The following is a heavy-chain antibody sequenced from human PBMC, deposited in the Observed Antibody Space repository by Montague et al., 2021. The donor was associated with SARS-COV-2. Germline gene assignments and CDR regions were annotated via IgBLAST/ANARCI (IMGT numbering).Heavy chain of an antibody. Sequence: SETLSLTCAVYGDSFSGYYWTWIRKSQSKGPDWVGDINHSGSTNNNPSLKSRVTISVDTSKNQFSLMLSSVTAADTAVYYCEGGARQGFGFRLGAFDSWGQGTLVTVSS. D-gene: IGHD3-3*01. CDR3: EGGARQGFGFRLGAFDS. J-gene: IGHJ4*02. CDR2: INHSGST. CDR1: GDSFSGYY. V-gene: IGHV4-34*01.